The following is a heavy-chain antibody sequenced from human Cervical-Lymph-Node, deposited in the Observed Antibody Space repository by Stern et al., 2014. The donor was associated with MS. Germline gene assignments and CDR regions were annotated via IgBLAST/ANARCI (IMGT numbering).Heavy chain of an antibody. Sequence: VQLVESGGGLVQPGGSLRLSCAASGFTFSSYSMNWVRQAPGKGLEWISYISASTNTIYYADSVKGRFTISRDSAKNSLYLQMTSLRAEDTAVYYCTRESGSYFRRNYYYGMDVWGQGTTVTVSS. V-gene: IGHV3-48*01. CDR2: ISASTNTI. D-gene: IGHD1-26*01. CDR1: GFTFSSYS. J-gene: IGHJ6*02. CDR3: TRESGSYFRRNYYYGMDV.